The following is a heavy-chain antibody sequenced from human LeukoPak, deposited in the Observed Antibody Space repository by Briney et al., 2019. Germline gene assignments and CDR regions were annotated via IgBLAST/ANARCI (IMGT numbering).Heavy chain of an antibody. Sequence: PSETLSLTCTVSGGSISSYYWSWIRQPLEKGLEWIGYINYSGSTNYNPSLKSRVTISVDTSKIQFSLKLSSVTAADTAVYYCARASIAAAVYNFDYWGQGTLVTVSS. CDR2: INYSGST. V-gene: IGHV4-59*01. J-gene: IGHJ4*02. CDR3: ARASIAAAVYNFDY. D-gene: IGHD6-13*01. CDR1: GGSISSYY.